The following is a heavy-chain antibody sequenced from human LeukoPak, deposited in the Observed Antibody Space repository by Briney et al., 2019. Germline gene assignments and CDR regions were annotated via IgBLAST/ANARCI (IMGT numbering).Heavy chain of an antibody. D-gene: IGHD3-16*01. V-gene: IGHV3-23*01. Sequence: GGSLRLSCAASGFTFSSYAMSWVRQAPGKGLEWVSAISGSGGSTYYADSVKGRFTTSRDNSKNTLYLQMNSLRAEDTAVYYCAKSYAREGEFDYWGQGTLVTVSS. J-gene: IGHJ4*02. CDR1: GFTFSSYA. CDR2: ISGSGGST. CDR3: AKSYAREGEFDY.